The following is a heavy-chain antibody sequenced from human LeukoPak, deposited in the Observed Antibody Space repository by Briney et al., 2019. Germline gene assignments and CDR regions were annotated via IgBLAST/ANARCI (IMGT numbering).Heavy chain of an antibody. CDR2: IYVSDSDT. V-gene: IGHV5-51*01. J-gene: IGHJ4*02. D-gene: IGHD3-16*01. Sequence: GESLKISCKASGYNSANYWIGWVRQMPGKGLEWMGIIYVSDSDTRYSPSFQGQVTISVDKSISTAYLQWSSLKASDTAMYYCARLRSPGEMYYFDYWGQGTLLTVSS. CDR1: GYNSANYW. CDR3: ARLRSPGEMYYFDY.